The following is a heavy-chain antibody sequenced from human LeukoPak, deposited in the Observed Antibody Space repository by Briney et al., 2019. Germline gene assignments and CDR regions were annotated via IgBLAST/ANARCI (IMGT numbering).Heavy chain of an antibody. CDR3: ARPSSSSWYPIYYFDY. V-gene: IGHV5-51*01. D-gene: IGHD6-13*01. Sequence: ASVKISCKGSGYSFTSYWIGWVRQMPGKGLEWMGIIYPGDSDTRYSPSFQGQVTISADKSISTAYLQWSSLKASDTAMYYCARPSSSSWYPIYYFDYWGQGTLVTVSS. CDR1: GYSFTSYW. CDR2: IYPGDSDT. J-gene: IGHJ4*02.